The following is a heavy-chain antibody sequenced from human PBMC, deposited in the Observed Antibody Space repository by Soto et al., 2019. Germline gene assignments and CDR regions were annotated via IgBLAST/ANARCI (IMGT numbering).Heavy chain of an antibody. CDR3: VSQRTSVLTQAYFNY. Sequence: SETLSLTCTVSCGSVSNSNYYWGWIRQSPGKGLEWIGSVYYRGRSYSKSSVKSRVTISVDTSKNQFSLNLNSVTASDTAVYYCVSQRTSVLTQAYFNYWGPGALVTVSS. J-gene: IGHJ4*02. V-gene: IGHV4-39*01. D-gene: IGHD2-8*01. CDR1: CGSVSNSNYY. CDR2: VYYRGRS.